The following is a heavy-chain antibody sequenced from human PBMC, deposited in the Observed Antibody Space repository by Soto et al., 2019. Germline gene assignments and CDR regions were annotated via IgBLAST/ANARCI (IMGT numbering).Heavy chain of an antibody. Sequence: ASETLSLTCAVYGGSFSGYYWSWIRQPPGKGLEWIGEINHSGSTNYNPSLKSRVTISVDTSKNQFSLKLSSVTAADTAVYYCASAIGYCSGGSCYSPYYYYGMDVWGQGTTVTVSS. D-gene: IGHD2-15*01. CDR3: ASAIGYCSGGSCYSPYYYYGMDV. V-gene: IGHV4-34*01. J-gene: IGHJ6*02. CDR1: GGSFSGYY. CDR2: INHSGST.